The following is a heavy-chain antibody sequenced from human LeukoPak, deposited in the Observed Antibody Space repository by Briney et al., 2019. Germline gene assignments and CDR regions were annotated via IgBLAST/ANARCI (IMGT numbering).Heavy chain of an antibody. J-gene: IGHJ4*02. D-gene: IGHD6-19*01. V-gene: IGHV3-74*01. Sequence: QPGGSVRLSCVASGFTFSENWMHWVRQAPGKGLVWVSLVKNDGTTNYADSVKGRFTVSRDNAKNTMYLQMNNLRVEDTALYFCHPLGYTSNWGQETLVTVSS. CDR2: VKNDGTT. CDR3: HPLGYTSN. CDR1: GFTFSENW.